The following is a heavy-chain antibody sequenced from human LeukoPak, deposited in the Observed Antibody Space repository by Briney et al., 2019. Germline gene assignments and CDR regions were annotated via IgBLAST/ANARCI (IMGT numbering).Heavy chain of an antibody. CDR1: GYTFTSYG. D-gene: IGHD3-3*01. V-gene: IGHV1-69*05. J-gene: IGHJ4*02. CDR3: ARGGYDFSPAQFDY. CDR2: IIPIFGTA. Sequence: GASVKVSCKASGYTFTSYGISWVRQAPGQGLEWMGRIIPIFGTANYAQKFQGRVTITTDESTSTAYMELSSLRSEDTAVYYCARGGYDFSPAQFDYWGQGTLVTVSS.